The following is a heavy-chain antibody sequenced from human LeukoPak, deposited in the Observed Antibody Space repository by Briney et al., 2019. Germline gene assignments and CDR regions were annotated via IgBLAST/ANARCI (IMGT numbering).Heavy chain of an antibody. J-gene: IGHJ4*02. CDR1: GFTFSRYW. CDR2: INHSGST. CDR3: ARGLSDY. Sequence: GSLRLSCVGSGFTFSRYWLNWVRQAPGKGLEWIGEINHSGSTNYNPSLKSRVTISVDTSKNQFSLKLSSVTAADTAVYYCARGLSDYWGQGTLVTVSS. V-gene: IGHV4-34*01.